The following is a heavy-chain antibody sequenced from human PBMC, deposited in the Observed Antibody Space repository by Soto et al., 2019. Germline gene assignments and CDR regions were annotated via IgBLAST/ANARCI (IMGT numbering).Heavy chain of an antibody. D-gene: IGHD4-17*01. J-gene: IGHJ6*02. CDR2: ISSSGSTT. CDR1: GFTFRDYY. CDR3: AGVVTTVTNRYYALDV. Sequence: QVQLVESGGGLVKPGRSLRLSCSASGFTFRDYYMSWIRQAPGKGLEWVSHISSSGSTTYYADSVKGRFTSSRDNAKNSLLLQMNSLRAEDTAVYYCAGVVTTVTNRYYALDVWGQGTTVTVSS. V-gene: IGHV3-11*01.